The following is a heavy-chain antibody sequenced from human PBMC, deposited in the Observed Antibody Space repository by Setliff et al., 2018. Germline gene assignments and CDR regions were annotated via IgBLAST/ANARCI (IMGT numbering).Heavy chain of an antibody. Sequence: GGSLRLSCAASGFTFRTFIMHWVRQAPGKGLEWVSSISPDSIYIYYAEWEKGRFTISRDNAQNSLYLQMNSLGADDTAVYYCARSPANGGHDAFDIWGQGTMVTVSS. CDR2: ISPDSIYI. J-gene: IGHJ3*02. CDR1: GFTFRTFI. D-gene: IGHD6-25*01. V-gene: IGHV3-21*01. CDR3: ARSPANGGHDAFDI.